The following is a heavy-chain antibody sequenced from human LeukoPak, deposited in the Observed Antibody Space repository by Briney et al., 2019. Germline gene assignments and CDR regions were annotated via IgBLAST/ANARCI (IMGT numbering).Heavy chain of an antibody. D-gene: IGHD7-27*01. V-gene: IGHV1-18*01. CDR2: ISAYNGNT. CDR1: GYTFTSYG. Sequence: ASVKVSCKASGYTFTSYGISWVRQAPGQGLEWMGGISAYNGNTNYAQKLQGRVAMTTDTSTTTAYMELRSLTSDHTAVYYCARSTEENWDPNWFAPWGQGTLVTVSS. CDR3: ARSTEENWDPNWFAP. J-gene: IGHJ5*02.